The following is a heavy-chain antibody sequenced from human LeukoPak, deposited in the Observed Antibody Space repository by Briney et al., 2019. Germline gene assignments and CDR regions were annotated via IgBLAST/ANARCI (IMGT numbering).Heavy chain of an antibody. D-gene: IGHD6-13*01. CDR1: GFTFSSYG. J-gene: IGHJ6*03. CDR2: IRYDGSNK. V-gene: IGHV3-30*02. CDR3: AKDGYSSSWTPYYYYYYYMDV. Sequence: GGSLRLSCAASGFTFSSYGMHWVRQAPGKGLEGVAFIRYDGSNKYYADSVKGRFTISRDNSKNTLYLQMNSRRAEDTAVYYCAKDGYSSSWTPYYYYYYYMDVWGKGTTVTISS.